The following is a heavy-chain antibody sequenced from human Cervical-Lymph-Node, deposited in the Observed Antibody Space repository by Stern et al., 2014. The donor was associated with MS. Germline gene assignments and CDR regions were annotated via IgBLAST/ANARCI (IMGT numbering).Heavy chain of an antibody. CDR2: IYPGDSET. Sequence: EVQLLQSGAELIRPGESLKISCKGSGYKFSIYWIAWVRQMPGKGLAWMGIIYPGDSETRSSPSSQGQVTMSADKSTSTAYLQWSSLNASDTAIFCARQTTAWASDVWGQGTLVTVSS. CDR3: ARQTTAWASDV. CDR1: GYKFSIYW. V-gene: IGHV5-51*01. J-gene: IGHJ4*02. D-gene: IGHD1-14*01.